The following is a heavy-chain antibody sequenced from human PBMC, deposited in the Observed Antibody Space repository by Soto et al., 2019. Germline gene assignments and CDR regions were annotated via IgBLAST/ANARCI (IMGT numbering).Heavy chain of an antibody. CDR3: ARVRYDFWSGWTPYYYYGMDV. V-gene: IGHV4-38-2*01. D-gene: IGHD3-3*01. CDR1: GDSIIGIYH. J-gene: IGHJ6*02. CDR2: IYHSGST. Sequence: SETLSLTCVVSGDSIIGIYHWAWIRQSPGRGLEWIASIYHSGSTNYNPSLKSRVTISVDTSKNQFSLKLSSVTAADTAVYYCARVRYDFWSGWTPYYYYGMDVWGQGTTVTVSS.